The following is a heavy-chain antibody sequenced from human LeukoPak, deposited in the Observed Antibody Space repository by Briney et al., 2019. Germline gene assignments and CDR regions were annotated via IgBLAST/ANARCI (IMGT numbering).Heavy chain of an antibody. J-gene: IGHJ6*02. CDR1: GFTFTGYY. CDR2: INPNSGGA. CDR3: ARGGELTAATHYYYGLDV. V-gene: IGHV1-2*02. Sequence: ASVKVSCKGSGFTFTGYYIHWVRQAPGQGLEWLGWINPNSGGANYAQDFQGRVTMTRDTSPGTAYMELSSLRSDDTAVYYCARGGELTAATHYYYGLDVWGQGTTVTVSS. D-gene: IGHD1-7*01.